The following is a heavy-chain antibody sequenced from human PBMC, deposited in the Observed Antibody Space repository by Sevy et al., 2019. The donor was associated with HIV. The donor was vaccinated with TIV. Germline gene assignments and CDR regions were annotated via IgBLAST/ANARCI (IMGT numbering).Heavy chain of an antibody. D-gene: IGHD3-10*01. CDR3: NRITLQGEDAFDL. J-gene: IGHJ3*01. CDR1: GFIFSSYE. CDR2: IGSSGSNV. V-gene: IGHV3-48*03. Sequence: GGSLRLSCAASGFIFSSYEMSWVRQDPGKGLEWISYIGSSGSNVYHADSVKGRFTISRDNAQNSLYLQMNSLRVEDTAVYYCNRITLQGEDAFDLWGQGTMVTVSS.